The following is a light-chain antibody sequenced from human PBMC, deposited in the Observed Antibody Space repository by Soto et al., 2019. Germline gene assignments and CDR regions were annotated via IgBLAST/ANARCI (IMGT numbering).Light chain of an antibody. J-gene: IGKJ4*01. CDR3: QSYNNWALT. Sequence: EVVMRQSPATLSVYPGEGATLSCSASQGIGDTLAWYQHKPGQTPRLLIYDTSTRATGVPTRFSGSRSGAEFTLTINSLQSEAVAVYYCQSYNNWALTFGGGTKVEIK. CDR2: DTS. CDR1: QGIGDT. V-gene: IGKV3-15*01.